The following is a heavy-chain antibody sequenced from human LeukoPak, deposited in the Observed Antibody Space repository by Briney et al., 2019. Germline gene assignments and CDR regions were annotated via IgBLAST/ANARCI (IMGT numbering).Heavy chain of an antibody. Sequence: PSETLSLTCAVYGGSFSGYYWSWIRQPPGKGLEWIGEINHSGSTNYDPSLKSRVTISVDTSKNQFSLKLSSVTAADTAVYYCARVSYDYVWGSYRRASHTNFDYWGQGTLVTVSS. CDR3: ARVSYDYVWGSYRRASHTNFDY. CDR1: GGSFSGYY. CDR2: INHSGST. D-gene: IGHD3-16*02. J-gene: IGHJ4*02. V-gene: IGHV4-34*01.